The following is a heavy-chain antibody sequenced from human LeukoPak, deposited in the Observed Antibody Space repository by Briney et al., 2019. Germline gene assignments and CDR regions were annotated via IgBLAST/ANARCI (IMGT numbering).Heavy chain of an antibody. V-gene: IGHV3-23*01. Sequence: GGSLRLSCAASGFTFSSYAMSWVRQAPGKRLEWVSAISGSGGTTYYADSLKGRFSISRDNSKSTLFLQMNSLRVEDTAVYYCAKGAYDSGGYPPVTPDHWGQGTLVTVSS. J-gene: IGHJ4*02. CDR1: GFTFSSYA. D-gene: IGHD3-10*01. CDR3: AKGAYDSGGYPPVTPDH. CDR2: ISGSGGTT.